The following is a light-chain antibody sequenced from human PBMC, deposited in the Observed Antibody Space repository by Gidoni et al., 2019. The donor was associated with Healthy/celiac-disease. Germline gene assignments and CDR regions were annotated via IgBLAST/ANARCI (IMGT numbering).Light chain of an antibody. V-gene: IGKV1-5*01. CDR2: DAS. J-gene: IGKJ1*01. CDR1: QSISSW. Sequence: EIQMNQSPSTLSASVGDRVTITCRASQSISSWLAWYRQNPGKAPTLLIYDASSLESGVPSRFSGSGSGAAFTLTISRLQPDVFATYYCQQYTRYPTFGQGTKVEIK. CDR3: QQYTRYPT.